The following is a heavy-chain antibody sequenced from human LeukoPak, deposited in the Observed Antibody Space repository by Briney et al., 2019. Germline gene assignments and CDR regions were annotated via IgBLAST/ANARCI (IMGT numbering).Heavy chain of an antibody. CDR2: IYYSGST. V-gene: IGHV4-31*03. CDR3: ARYHNGYDDY. Sequence: SETLSLTCTVSGGSISSGGYYWSWIRQHPGKGLEWIGYIYYSGSTYYNPSLKSRVTISVDTSKNQFSLKLCSVTAADTAVYYCARYHNGYDDYWGQGALVTVSS. CDR1: GGSISSGGYY. J-gene: IGHJ4*02. D-gene: IGHD5-12*01.